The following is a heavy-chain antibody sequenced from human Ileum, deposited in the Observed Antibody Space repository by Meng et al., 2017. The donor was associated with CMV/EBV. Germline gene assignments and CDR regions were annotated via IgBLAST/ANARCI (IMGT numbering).Heavy chain of an antibody. J-gene: IGHJ4*02. CDR2: INPDGTRT. CDR3: ARDHWAYCDS. V-gene: IGHV3-74*03. Sequence: LSCPASGFTFSIYWMPWVRQVPGKGLVWVSRINPDGTRTAYADSVKGRFTISRDNAKNTLYLQMDTLRVDDSALYYCARDHWAYCDSWGQGTLVTVSS. CDR1: GFTFSIYW. D-gene: IGHD3-16*01.